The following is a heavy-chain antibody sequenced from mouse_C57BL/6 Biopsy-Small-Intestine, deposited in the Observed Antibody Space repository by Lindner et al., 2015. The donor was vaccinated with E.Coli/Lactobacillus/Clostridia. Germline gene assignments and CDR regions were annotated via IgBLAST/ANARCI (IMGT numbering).Heavy chain of an antibody. V-gene: IGHV1S135*01. CDR3: TRRYPGDY. D-gene: IGHD4-1*01. CDR2: IDPYSGTT. Sequence: VQLQESGPELVKPGASVKMSCKASGYSFTAYNMHWVKQSHGKSLEWIGYIDPYSGTTDYNQKFKGKATLTVDKSSSTAYMQLESLTSEDSAVYYCTRRYPGDYWGQGTTLTVSS. CDR1: GYSFTAYN. J-gene: IGHJ2*01.